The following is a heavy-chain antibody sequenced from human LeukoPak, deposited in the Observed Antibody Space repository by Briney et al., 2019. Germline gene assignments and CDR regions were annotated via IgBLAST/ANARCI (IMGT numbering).Heavy chain of an antibody. J-gene: IGHJ4*02. CDR3: ARDTDYGDYYFDY. Sequence: PGGSLRLSCAASGFTFSSYAMSWVRQAPGKGLEWVSAISGSGGSTYYADSVKGRFTISRDNSKNTLYLQMNSLRAEDTAVCYCARDTDYGDYYFDYWGQGTLVTVSS. CDR2: ISGSGGST. V-gene: IGHV3-23*01. D-gene: IGHD4-17*01. CDR1: GFTFSSYA.